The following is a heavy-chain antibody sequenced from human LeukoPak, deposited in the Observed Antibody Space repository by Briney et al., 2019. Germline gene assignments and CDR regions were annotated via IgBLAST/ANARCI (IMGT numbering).Heavy chain of an antibody. V-gene: IGHV4-59*01. J-gene: IGHJ6*03. CDR3: ARGFWERCSSTSCYTPPAAGYYYYYMDV. CDR1: GGSISSYY. Sequence: SSETLSLTCTVSGGSISSYYWSWIRQPPGKGLEWIGYIYYSGSTNYNPSLKSRVTISVDTSKNQFSLKLSSVTAADTAVYYCARGFWERCSSTSCYTPPAAGYYYYYMDVWGKGTTVTVSS. CDR2: IYYSGST. D-gene: IGHD2-2*02.